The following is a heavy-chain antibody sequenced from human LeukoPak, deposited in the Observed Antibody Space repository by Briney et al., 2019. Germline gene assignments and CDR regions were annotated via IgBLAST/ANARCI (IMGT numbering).Heavy chain of an antibody. Sequence: PGGPLRLSCAASGFSFSDYYMTWMRQAPGRGLEWVSYISSSGGSTNYADSVKGRFTISRDNGKNSLYLQMNSLRDEDTAVYYCATLRVNLFDPWGQGTLVTVSS. CDR1: GFSFSDYY. CDR2: ISSSGGST. CDR3: ATLRVNLFDP. J-gene: IGHJ5*02. V-gene: IGHV3-11*03.